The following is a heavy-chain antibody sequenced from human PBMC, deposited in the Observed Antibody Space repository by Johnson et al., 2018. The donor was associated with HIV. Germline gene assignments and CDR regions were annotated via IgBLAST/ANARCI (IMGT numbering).Heavy chain of an antibody. CDR1: GFTFDDYG. Sequence: VQLVESGGGVVRPGGSLRLSCVVSGFTFDDYGMSWVRQAPGKGLEWVSGINWNGGSIGYADSVKGRFTISRENAKNSLYLQMNSLRAGDTAVYYCARGLTGDDAFDIWGQGTMVTVSS. CDR3: ARGLTGDDAFDI. V-gene: IGHV3-20*04. CDR2: INWNGGSI. D-gene: IGHD7-27*01. J-gene: IGHJ3*02.